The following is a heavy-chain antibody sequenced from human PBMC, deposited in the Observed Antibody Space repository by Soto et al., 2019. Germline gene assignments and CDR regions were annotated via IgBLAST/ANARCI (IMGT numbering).Heavy chain of an antibody. D-gene: IGHD3-16*02. CDR2: IYYSGST. V-gene: IGHV4-31*03. Sequence: QVQLQESGPGLVKPSQTLSLTCTVSGGSISSGGYYWSWIRQHPGKGLEWIGYIYYSGSTYYNPSLKSRVTISVDTSKNHFSLKLSSVTAADTAVYYCARGSGDYIWGSYRPPATLDYWGQGTLVTVSS. J-gene: IGHJ4*02. CDR1: GGSISSGGYY. CDR3: ARGSGDYIWGSYRPPATLDY.